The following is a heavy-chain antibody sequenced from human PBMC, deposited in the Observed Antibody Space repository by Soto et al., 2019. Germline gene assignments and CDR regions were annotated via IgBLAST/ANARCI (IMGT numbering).Heavy chain of an antibody. J-gene: IGHJ6*02. V-gene: IGHV3-30-3*01. CDR2: ISYDGSNK. D-gene: IGHD6-25*01. CDR3: ARDKRQFYYHYVMDV. CDR1: GFTFSSYA. Sequence: GGSLRLSCAASGFTFSSYAMHWVRQAPGKGLEWVAVISYDGSNKYYADSVKGRFTISRDNSKNTLYLQMNSLRAEDTAVYYCARDKRQFYYHYVMDVWGQGTTVTGSS.